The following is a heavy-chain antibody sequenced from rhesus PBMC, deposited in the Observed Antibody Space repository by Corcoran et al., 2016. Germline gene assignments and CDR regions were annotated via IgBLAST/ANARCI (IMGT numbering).Heavy chain of an antibody. J-gene: IGHJ5-2*02. CDR1: GGAIRSHS. D-gene: IGHD3-28*01. CDR2: VHGPGIIP. Sequence: QVQLQESGPGLGTPLEPLSLTCAVSGGAIRSHSWRSIRQAPGQGLEWIGYVHGPGIIPNLNPSLKSRGTLSVHTSKNQRSLKLISVTAADTAWYFCARLQDSGLFNSLDVWGRGVLVTVSS. CDR3: ARLQDSGLFNSLDV. V-gene: IGHV4S11*01.